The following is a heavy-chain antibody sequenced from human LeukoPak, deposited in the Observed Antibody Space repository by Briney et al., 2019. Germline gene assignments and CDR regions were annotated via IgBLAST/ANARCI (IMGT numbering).Heavy chain of an antibody. D-gene: IGHD2-2*01. J-gene: IGHJ4*02. Sequence: SETLSLTCTVSGGSISSYYWSWLRQPAGKGLEWIGRIYTSGSTNYNPSLKSRVTMSVDTSKNQFSLKLSSVTAADTAVYYCAREGPGYCSSTSCYDFDYWGQGTLVTVSS. CDR2: IYTSGST. V-gene: IGHV4-4*07. CDR1: GGSISSYY. CDR3: AREGPGYCSSTSCYDFDY.